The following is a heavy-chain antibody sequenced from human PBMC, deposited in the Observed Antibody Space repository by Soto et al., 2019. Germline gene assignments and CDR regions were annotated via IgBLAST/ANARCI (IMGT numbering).Heavy chain of an antibody. CDR1: GFTFSGSA. V-gene: IGHV3-73*01. CDR3: SRQASDFWSGKPQYYMDV. D-gene: IGHD3-3*01. CDR2: IRSKGNNYAT. J-gene: IGHJ6*03. Sequence: EVQLVESGGGLVQPGGSLKLSCAASGFTFSGSAMHWVRQASGKGLEWVGRIRSKGNNYATAYGASLKGRFTISRDGSKNTAYLQMNSLNTEDTAVYYCSRQASDFWSGKPQYYMDVWGKGTTVTVSS.